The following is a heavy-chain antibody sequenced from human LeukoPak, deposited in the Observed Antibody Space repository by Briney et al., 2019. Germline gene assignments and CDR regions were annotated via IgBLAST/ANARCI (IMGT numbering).Heavy chain of an antibody. D-gene: IGHD3-22*01. Sequence: GGSLRLPCAASGFPFDDYAMHWVRQAPGKGLEWVSLISWDGGRPYYADSVKGRFTISRDNSKNTLYLQMNSLRVEGTAVYYCATLPYYYDSSGSYYFDYWGQGTLVTVSS. CDR2: ISWDGGRP. V-gene: IGHV3-43D*03. J-gene: IGHJ4*02. CDR3: ATLPYYYDSSGSYYFDY. CDR1: GFPFDDYA.